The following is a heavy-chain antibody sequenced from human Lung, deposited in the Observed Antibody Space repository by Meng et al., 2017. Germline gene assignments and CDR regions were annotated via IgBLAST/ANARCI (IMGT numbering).Heavy chain of an antibody. J-gene: IGHJ4*02. CDR2: INHSGST. D-gene: IGHD4-11*01. CDR1: GGSFSDYY. V-gene: IGHV4-34*01. Sequence: VQLQQWGACLLNPSSTLSLTCVVSGGSFSDYYWSWIRQPPGKGLEWIGEINHSGSTNYNPSLESRATISVDTSQNNLSLKLSSVTAADSAVYYCARGPTTMAHDFDYWGQGTLVTVSS. CDR3: ARGPTTMAHDFDY.